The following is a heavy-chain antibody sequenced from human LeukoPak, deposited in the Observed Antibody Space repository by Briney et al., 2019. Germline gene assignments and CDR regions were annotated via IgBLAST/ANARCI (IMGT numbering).Heavy chain of an antibody. D-gene: IGHD3-9*01. V-gene: IGHV4-34*01. Sequence: SETLSLTCAVYGGSFSGYYWSWIRQPPGKGLEWIGEINHSGSTIYNPSLESRVSISLDTSKNHFSLNLTSVTAADTAMYYCARVAERTWLPYDAAFDIWGRGTMVTVSS. CDR2: INHSGST. CDR1: GGSFSGYY. CDR3: ARVAERTWLPYDAAFDI. J-gene: IGHJ3*02.